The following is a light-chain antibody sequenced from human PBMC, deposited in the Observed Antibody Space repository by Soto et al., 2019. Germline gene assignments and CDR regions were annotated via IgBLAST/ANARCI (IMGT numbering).Light chain of an antibody. Sequence: EKVMTQSPATLSVYPGERATLSCRASQSVDGNIAWYQQKPGQAPRLLIYAASTRATGIPDRFSGSGSGTDFTFTISRLEPGDFAVYYCQQYGSSPWTFGQGTKVDIK. J-gene: IGKJ1*01. CDR3: QQYGSSPWT. CDR2: AAS. CDR1: QSVDGN. V-gene: IGKV3-20*01.